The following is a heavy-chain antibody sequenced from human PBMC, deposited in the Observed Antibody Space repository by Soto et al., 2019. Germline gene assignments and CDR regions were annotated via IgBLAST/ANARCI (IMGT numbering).Heavy chain of an antibody. D-gene: IGHD3-3*01. V-gene: IGHV4-39*01. CDR1: GGSISSSSYY. Sequence: SETLSLTCTVSGGSISSSSYYWGWIRQPPGKGLEWIGSIYYSGSTYYNPSLKSRVTISVDTSKNQFSLKLSSVTAADTAVYYCARRRLTIYRGGMDVSYPGTKGTV. CDR3: ARRRLTIYRGGMDV. CDR2: IYYSGST. J-gene: IGHJ6*02.